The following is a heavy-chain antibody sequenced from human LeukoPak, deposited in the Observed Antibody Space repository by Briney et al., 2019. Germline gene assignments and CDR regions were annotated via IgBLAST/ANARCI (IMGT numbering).Heavy chain of an antibody. Sequence: ASVKVSCKASGYTFTGYCMHWVRQAPGQGLEWMGWINPKSGGTNYAQKFQGRFTMTRDTSISTTYMELSRLRSDDTAVYYCARDLGISGWYAPPLGYFDYWGQGTLVTVSS. D-gene: IGHD6-19*01. CDR3: ARDLGISGWYAPPLGYFDY. V-gene: IGHV1-2*02. J-gene: IGHJ4*02. CDR2: INPKSGGT. CDR1: GYTFTGYC.